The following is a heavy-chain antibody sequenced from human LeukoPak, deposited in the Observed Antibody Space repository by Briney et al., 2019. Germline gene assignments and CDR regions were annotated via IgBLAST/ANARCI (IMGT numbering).Heavy chain of an antibody. J-gene: IGHJ3*02. CDR3: VRGESGIQENSFDI. Sequence: PGGSLRLSCEGSAFIFSGHWMNWVRQTPGKGLEWVASIKEDGSERQYVDSVKGRFSISRDNTRGSLFLQLNSLRAEDTAVYYCVRGESGIQENSFDIWGQGTLVTVSS. CDR2: IKEDGSER. D-gene: IGHD3-16*01. V-gene: IGHV3-7*03. CDR1: AFIFSGHW.